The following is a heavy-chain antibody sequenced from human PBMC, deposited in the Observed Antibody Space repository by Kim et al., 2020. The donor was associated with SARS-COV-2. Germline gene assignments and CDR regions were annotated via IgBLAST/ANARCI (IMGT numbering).Heavy chain of an antibody. CDR3: ARGGLAPIPATQCLDD. Sequence: SLEVRCTMSRDNAKNSLYLEMNSLRAEDTAVYYCARGGLAPIPATQCLDDWGQGTLVTVSS. D-gene: IGHD3-9*01. J-gene: IGHJ4*02. V-gene: IGHV3-21*06.